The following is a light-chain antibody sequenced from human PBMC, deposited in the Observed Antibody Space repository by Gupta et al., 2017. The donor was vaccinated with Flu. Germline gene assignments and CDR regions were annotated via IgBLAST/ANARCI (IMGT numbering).Light chain of an antibody. CDR1: QRIDMF. CDR3: QQRDSTLWT. CDR2: AAS. Sequence: DIQMTQSPSSLSASVGDRVIITCLASQRIDMFLNWYQQKPGKAPKLLIYAASRVQSGVPSRFSGSGSGTDFTLTINSLQREDFATYYFQQRDSTLWTFGEGTKVEIK. J-gene: IGKJ1*01. V-gene: IGKV1-39*01.